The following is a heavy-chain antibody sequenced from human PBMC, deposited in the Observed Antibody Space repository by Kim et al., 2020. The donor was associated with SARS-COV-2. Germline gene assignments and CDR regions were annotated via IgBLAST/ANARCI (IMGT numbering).Heavy chain of an antibody. CDR2: FDPEDGET. CDR1: GYTLTELS. Sequence: ASVKVSCKVSGYTLTELSMHWVRQAPGKGLEWMGGFDPEDGETIYAQKFQGRVTMTEDTSTDTAYMELSSLRSEDTAVYYCATSPPFAYTSGWFDPWGQGTLVTVSS. V-gene: IGHV1-24*01. J-gene: IGHJ5*02. CDR3: ATSPPFAYTSGWFDP. D-gene: IGHD4-4*01.